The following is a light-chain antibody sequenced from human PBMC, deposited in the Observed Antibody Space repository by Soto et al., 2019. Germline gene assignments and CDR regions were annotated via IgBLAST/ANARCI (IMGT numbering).Light chain of an antibody. CDR3: QQYENYWT. J-gene: IGKJ1*01. CDR1: QGIRHY. Sequence: DIQMTQAPSSLSASVGDRVTITCRASQGIRHYLAWYQQKPGKVPKLLIYEASNLESGVPSRFSGSGSGTEFTLTISNLQPEDFATYYCQQYENYWTFGPGTKVDIK. CDR2: EAS. V-gene: IGKV1-17*02.